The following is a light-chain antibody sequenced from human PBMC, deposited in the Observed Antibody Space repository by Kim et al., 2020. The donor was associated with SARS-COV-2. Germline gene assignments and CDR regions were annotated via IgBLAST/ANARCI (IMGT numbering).Light chain of an antibody. V-gene: IGKV3-11*01. J-gene: IGKJ4*01. CDR1: RGGSSY. Sequence: LSPEEATPPSCATNRGGSSYLAWYQQKPGQAPRLLIYDASSRATGIPARFSGSGSGTDFTLTISSLESEDFAVYYCQQHSSSPLTFGGGTKVDIK. CDR3: QQHSSSPLT. CDR2: DAS.